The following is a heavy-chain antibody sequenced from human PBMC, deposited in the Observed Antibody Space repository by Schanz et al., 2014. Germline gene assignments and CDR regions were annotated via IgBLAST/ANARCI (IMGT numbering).Heavy chain of an antibody. Sequence: QVQLVESGGGVAQPGRSLRLSCSASGFTFSDYYMAWIRQAPGKGLEWVSHISGSSIHKNYADSVKGRFTISRDNSKNTLYLEMNSLRAEDTAVYFCARDRAAGYYDSGMSYYYYGMDVWGQGTTXTVSS. J-gene: IGHJ6*02. D-gene: IGHD3-10*01. CDR3: ARDRAAGYYDSGMSYYYYGMDV. V-gene: IGHV3-11*06. CDR1: GFTFSDYY. CDR2: ISGSSIHK.